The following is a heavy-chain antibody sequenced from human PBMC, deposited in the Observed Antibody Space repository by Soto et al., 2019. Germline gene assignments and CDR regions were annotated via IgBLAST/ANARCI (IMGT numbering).Heavy chain of an antibody. CDR1: GYTFSSYY. J-gene: IGHJ4*02. D-gene: IGHD4-17*01. V-gene: IGHV1-46*01. Sequence: ASVKVSCKASGYTFSSYYIHWVRQAPGQGLEWIGIINPNGGSTNYAQSFKGRLTVTRDTSTATVYMDLSALTSDDTAVYYCTTVLRLPPFDYWGQGTLVTVSS. CDR2: INPNGGST. CDR3: TTVLRLPPFDY.